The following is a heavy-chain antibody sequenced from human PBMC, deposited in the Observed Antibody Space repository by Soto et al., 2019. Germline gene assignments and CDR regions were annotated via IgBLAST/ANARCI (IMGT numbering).Heavy chain of an antibody. V-gene: IGHV1-2*04. CDR2: INPNSGGT. J-gene: IGHJ6*02. D-gene: IGHD5-18*01. CDR1: GYTFTGYY. Sequence: GASVKVSCKASGYTFTGYYMHWVRQAPGQGLEWMGWINPNSGGTNYAQKFQGWVTMTRDTSISTAYMELSRLRSDDTAVYYCAAAAMVPNYYSYGMDVWGQGTTVTVSS. CDR3: AAAAMVPNYYSYGMDV.